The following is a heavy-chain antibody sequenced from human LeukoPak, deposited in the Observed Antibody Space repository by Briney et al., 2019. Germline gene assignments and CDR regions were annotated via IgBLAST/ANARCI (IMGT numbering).Heavy chain of an antibody. CDR1: GFTFSSYA. CDR2: IIGSGGST. V-gene: IGHV3-23*01. D-gene: IGHD4/OR15-4a*01. CDR3: AKELTMTPFYYYYMDV. J-gene: IGHJ6*03. Sequence: GGSLRLSCAASGFTFSSYAMSWVRQAPGKGLEWVSAIIGSGGSTYYADSVKGRFTISRDNSKNTLYLQMNSLRAEDTAVYYCAKELTMTPFYYYYMDVWGKGTTVTVSS.